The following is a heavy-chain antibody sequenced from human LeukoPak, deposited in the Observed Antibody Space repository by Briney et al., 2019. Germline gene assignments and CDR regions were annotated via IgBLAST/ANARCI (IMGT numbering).Heavy chain of an antibody. V-gene: IGHV3-30*02. CDR1: GFTFSSYG. CDR2: IRYDGSNK. D-gene: IGHD6-19*01. Sequence: EGSLRLSCAASGFTFSSYGMHWVRQAPGKGLEWVAFIRYDGSNKYYADSVKGRFTISRDNSKNTLYLQMNSLRAEDTAVYYCAKDPPYSSGWVDYWGQGTLVTVSS. CDR3: AKDPPYSSGWVDY. J-gene: IGHJ4*02.